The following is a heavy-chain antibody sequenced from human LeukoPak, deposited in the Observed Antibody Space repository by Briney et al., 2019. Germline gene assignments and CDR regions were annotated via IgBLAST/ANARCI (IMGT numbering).Heavy chain of an antibody. V-gene: IGHV1-2*02. D-gene: IGHD3-22*01. J-gene: IGHJ4*02. CDR1: GYTFTGVY. CDR3: ARGGDDSGLYFAY. CDR2: INPQSGAT. Sequence: GASVKVSCKASGYTFTGVYIHWVRQAPGKGREGMAWINPQSGATNYAQKFRGRVTMTRDVSISTAYMEVTSLTFDDTAVYYCARGGDDSGLYFAYWGQGTLVTVSS.